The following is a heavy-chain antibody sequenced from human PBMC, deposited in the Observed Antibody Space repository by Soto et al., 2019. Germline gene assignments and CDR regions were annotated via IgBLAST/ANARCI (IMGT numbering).Heavy chain of an antibody. V-gene: IGHV3-9*01. CDR1: GFTFDDFA. CDR3: AKDIGQQVISLDY. J-gene: IGHJ4*02. D-gene: IGHD6-13*01. Sequence: DVQLVESGGGLVQPGTSLRLSCAASGFTFDDFAMHWVRQAPGKGLEWVSGISWSSGNLGYADSVKGRFTISRDNAKNSLYLQMNSLRPEDTALYYCAKDIGQQVISLDYWGQGTLVTVSS. CDR2: ISWSSGNL.